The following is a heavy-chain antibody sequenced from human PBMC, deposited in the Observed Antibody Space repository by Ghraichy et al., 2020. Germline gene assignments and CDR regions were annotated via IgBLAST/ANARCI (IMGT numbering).Heavy chain of an antibody. Sequence: SETLSLTCAVYGGSFSGYYWSWIRQPPGKGLEWIGEINHSGSTNYNPSLKSRVTISVDTSKNQFSLKLSSVTAADTAVYYCARGPRGDRPPFDYWGQGTLVTVSS. CDR3: ARGPRGDRPPFDY. CDR2: INHSGST. V-gene: IGHV4-34*01. J-gene: IGHJ4*02. D-gene: IGHD3-10*01. CDR1: GGSFSGYY.